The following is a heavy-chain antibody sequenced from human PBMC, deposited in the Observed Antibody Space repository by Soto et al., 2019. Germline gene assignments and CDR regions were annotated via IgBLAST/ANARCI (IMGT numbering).Heavy chain of an antibody. CDR1: EGTFSSYA. D-gene: IGHD3-10*01. Sequence: SLKVSCNASEGTFSSYATSWVRQAPGQGLEWMGGIIPIFGTANYAQKFQGRVTITAEESTSTAYMELSSLRSEDTAVYYCARDGLTMVRGVMSYWGQGTLVTVSS. V-gene: IGHV1-69*13. CDR3: ARDGLTMVRGVMSY. J-gene: IGHJ4*02. CDR2: IIPIFGTA.